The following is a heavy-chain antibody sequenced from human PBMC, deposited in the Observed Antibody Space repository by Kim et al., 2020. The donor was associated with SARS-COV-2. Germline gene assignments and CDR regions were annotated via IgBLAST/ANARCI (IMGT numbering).Heavy chain of an antibody. V-gene: IGHV3-30*03. J-gene: IGHJ6*02. CDR3: AWGGSGSYYNPYYYGMDV. Sequence: KGRFTISRDNSKNTLYLQMNSLRAEDTAVYYCAWGGSGSYYNPYYYGMDVWGQGTTVTVSS. D-gene: IGHD3-10*01.